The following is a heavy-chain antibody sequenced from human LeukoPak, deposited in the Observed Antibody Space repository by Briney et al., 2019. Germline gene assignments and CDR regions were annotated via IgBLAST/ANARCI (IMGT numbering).Heavy chain of an antibody. CDR2: INSDGSST. Sequence: PGGSLRLSCAASGFIFRIFWMHWVRQAPGKGLVRVSSINSDGSSTDYADSVKGRFTISRDNAKNTLYLQMNSLRAEDTAVYYCARRYCSGGSCYSGWHFDLWGRGTLVTVSS. D-gene: IGHD2-15*01. CDR1: GFIFRIFW. J-gene: IGHJ2*01. V-gene: IGHV3-74*01. CDR3: ARRYCSGGSCYSGWHFDL.